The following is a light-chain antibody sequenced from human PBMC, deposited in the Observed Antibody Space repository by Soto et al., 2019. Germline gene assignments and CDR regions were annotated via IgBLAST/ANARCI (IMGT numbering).Light chain of an antibody. CDR1: QSISSY. CDR3: QQSYSTPGT. CDR2: AAS. J-gene: IGKJ1*01. Sequence: DIHVTQSPSSLSASVGDRVTITCRASQSISSYLNWYQQKPGKAPKLLIYAASSLQSGVPSRFSGSGSGTDFTLTISSLQPEDFATYYCQQSYSTPGTFGQGTKVDIK. V-gene: IGKV1-39*01.